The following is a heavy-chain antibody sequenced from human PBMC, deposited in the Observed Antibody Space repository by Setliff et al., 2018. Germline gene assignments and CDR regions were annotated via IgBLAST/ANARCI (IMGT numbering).Heavy chain of an antibody. CDR1: GGSVSNSGFF. D-gene: IGHD2-15*01. CDR3: GRGFSRIEGWGNWFDP. V-gene: IGHV4-39*01. CDR2: IYDSGSS. J-gene: IGHJ5*02. Sequence: SSETLSLTCTVSGGSVSNSGFFWGWLRQAPGKGLEWIGNIYDSGSSNYSASLKSRLIITRDTSKNQISLKLTSVTAADTAVYYCGRGFSRIEGWGNWFDPWGQGILVTVSS.